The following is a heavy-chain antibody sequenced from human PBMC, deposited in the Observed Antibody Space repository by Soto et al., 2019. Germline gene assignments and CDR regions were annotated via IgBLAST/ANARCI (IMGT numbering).Heavy chain of an antibody. CDR1: GGNISSSSYY. V-gene: IGHV4-39*01. Sequence: SETMSLTCTVSGGNISSSSYYWGWIHQPPGKGLEWIGSIYYSGSTYYNPSLKSRVTISVDTSKNQFSLKLSSVTAADTAVYYCARAPLSYDILTGFYYYYGMDVWGQGTTVTVSS. CDR2: IYYSGST. CDR3: ARAPLSYDILTGFYYYYGMDV. D-gene: IGHD3-9*01. J-gene: IGHJ6*02.